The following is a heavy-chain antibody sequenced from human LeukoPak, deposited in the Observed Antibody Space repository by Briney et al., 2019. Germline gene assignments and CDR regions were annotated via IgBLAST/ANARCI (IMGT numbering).Heavy chain of an antibody. J-gene: IGHJ4*02. D-gene: IGHD6-19*01. CDR2: ISHGGDTA. CDR3: AKGRSGWYEGLDY. Sequence: GGCLRLSCTASGFTFSTYAMTGVRQAPGKGLAWVSVISHGGDTAWYADSVKGRFTISRDNSKSTLFLQMNSLRADDTAIYYCAKGRSGWYEGLDYWGQGILVTVSS. CDR1: GFTFSTYA. V-gene: IGHV3-23*01.